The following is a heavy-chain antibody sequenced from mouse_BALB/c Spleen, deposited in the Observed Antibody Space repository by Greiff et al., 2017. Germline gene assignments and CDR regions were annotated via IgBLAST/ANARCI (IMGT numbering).Heavy chain of an antibody. V-gene: IGHV14-4*02. Sequence: EVQLQQSGAELVRSGASVKLSCTASGFNIKDYYMHWVKQRPEQGLEWIGWIDPENGDTEYAPKFQGKATMTADTSSNTAYLQLSSLTSEDTAVYYCNAGATVVAYYFDDWGQGTTLTGSS. CDR2: IDPENGDT. CDR1: GFNIKDYY. D-gene: IGHD1-1*01. CDR3: NAGATVVAYYFDD. J-gene: IGHJ2*01.